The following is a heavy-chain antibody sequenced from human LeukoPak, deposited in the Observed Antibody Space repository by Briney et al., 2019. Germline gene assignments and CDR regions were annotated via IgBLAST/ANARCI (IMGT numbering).Heavy chain of an antibody. CDR2: IYHSGST. CDR3: ARGNSDRFPPYMDY. CDR1: GYSISSGNY. J-gene: IGHJ4*02. V-gene: IGHV4-38-2*02. Sequence: SETLSLTCTVSGYSISSGNYSGWIRQSPAKGLEWIGIIYHSGSTYYNPSLKSRVTISVDTSKNQISLRLSSVTAADTAIYYCARGNSDRFPPYMDYWGQGILVIVSS. D-gene: IGHD2-21*01.